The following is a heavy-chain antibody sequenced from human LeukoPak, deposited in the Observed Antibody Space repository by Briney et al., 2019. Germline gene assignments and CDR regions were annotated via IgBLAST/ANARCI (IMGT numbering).Heavy chain of an antibody. CDR2: LYSGGTT. J-gene: IGHJ4*02. V-gene: IGHV3-53*01. Sequence: GGSLRLSCAASGFSVSSNYVSWVRQAPGKGLEWVSALYSGGTTYYADSVKGRFTISRDNSKNTLYLQMNSLRVEDTALYYCARQVGAITLFEHWGQGTLVTVSS. CDR1: GFSVSSNY. CDR3: ARQVGAITLFEH. D-gene: IGHD1-26*01.